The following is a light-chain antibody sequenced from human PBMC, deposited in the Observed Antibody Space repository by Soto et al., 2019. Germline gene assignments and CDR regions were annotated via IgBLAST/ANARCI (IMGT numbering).Light chain of an antibody. CDR1: QSVSRK. V-gene: IGKV3D-15*01. J-gene: IGKJ1*01. CDR2: GAS. Sequence: EIVMTQSPATLSVSPGESATLSCRASQSVSRKLVWYQQKPGQAPRLLIYGASTRATGIPERFSGSGSGTEFTINTRSMKFEDFAVYYCQQYTNWPKKFGQGSKV. CDR3: QQYTNWPKK.